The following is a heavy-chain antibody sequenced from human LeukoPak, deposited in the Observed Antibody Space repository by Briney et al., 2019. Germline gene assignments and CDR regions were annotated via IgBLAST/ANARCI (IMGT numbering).Heavy chain of an antibody. J-gene: IGHJ5*02. CDR1: GFTFSSYA. D-gene: IGHD6-13*01. Sequence: VQPGGSLRLSCAASGFTFSSYAMSWVRQAPGKGLEWASTISGSGGSAYYADSVKGRFTISRDNSKNTLYLQMNSLRAEDTAVYYCAKDRYSSSWFNWFDPWGQGTLVTVSS. V-gene: IGHV3-23*01. CDR2: ISGSGGSA. CDR3: AKDRYSSSWFNWFDP.